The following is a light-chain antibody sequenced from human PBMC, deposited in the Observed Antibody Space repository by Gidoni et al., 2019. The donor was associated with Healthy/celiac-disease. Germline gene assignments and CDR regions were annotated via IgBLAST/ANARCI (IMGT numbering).Light chain of an antibody. CDR2: EVS. Sequence: QSALTQPASVSGSPGQSLTISCTGTSSDVGSYNLVSWYQQHPGKAPKLMIYEVSKRPSGVSNRFSGSKAVNTASLTISGLQAEDEADYYCCSYAGSSTHNWVFGGGTKLTVL. J-gene: IGLJ3*02. CDR3: CSYAGSSTHNWV. V-gene: IGLV2-23*02. CDR1: SSDVGSYNL.